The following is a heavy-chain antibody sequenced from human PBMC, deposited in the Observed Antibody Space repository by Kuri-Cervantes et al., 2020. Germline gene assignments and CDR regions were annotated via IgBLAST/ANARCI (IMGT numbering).Heavy chain of an antibody. CDR2: INPNSGGT. D-gene: IGHD2-2*01. CDR3: ARDPSSTSYYYYYGMDA. Sequence: ASVKVSCKASGYTFTGYYMHWVRQAPGQGLEWMGWINPNSGGTNYAQKFQGRVTMTRDTSISTAYMELRRLRADDTAVYYCARDPSSTSYYYYYGMDAWGQGATVTVSS. V-gene: IGHV1-2*02. CDR1: GYTFTGYY. J-gene: IGHJ6*02.